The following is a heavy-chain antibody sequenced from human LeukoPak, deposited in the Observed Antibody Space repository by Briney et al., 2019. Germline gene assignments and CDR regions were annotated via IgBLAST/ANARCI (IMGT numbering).Heavy chain of an antibody. Sequence: ASVKVSCKASGYTFTGYYMHWVRQAPGQGLEWMGWINPNSGGTNYAQKFQGRVTMTRDTSISTAYMELSRLRSDDTAVYYCAREPGNYYYDSSGYSIWGQGTLVTVSS. J-gene: IGHJ4*02. D-gene: IGHD3-22*01. V-gene: IGHV1-2*02. CDR3: AREPGNYYYDSSGYSI. CDR2: INPNSGGT. CDR1: GYTFTGYY.